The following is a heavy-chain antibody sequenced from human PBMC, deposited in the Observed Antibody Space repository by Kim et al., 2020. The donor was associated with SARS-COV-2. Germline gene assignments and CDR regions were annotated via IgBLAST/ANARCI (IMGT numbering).Heavy chain of an antibody. J-gene: IGHJ5*02. Sequence: SVKVSCEVSGFTFSGSAVQWVRQARGQHLEWIGWIVVGNGNTNYAQEFQERVTISTDMSTSTVYLELGSLRSEDTAMYYCAADKCSTDNCYGVGWLDRWGQGTLVTVSS. CDR1: GFTFSGSA. CDR2: IVVGNGNT. D-gene: IGHD2-2*01. V-gene: IGHV1-58*01. CDR3: AADKCSTDNCYGVGWLDR.